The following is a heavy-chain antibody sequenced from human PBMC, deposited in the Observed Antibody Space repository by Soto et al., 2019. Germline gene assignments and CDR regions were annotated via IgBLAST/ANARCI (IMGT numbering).Heavy chain of an antibody. V-gene: IGHV1-8*01. D-gene: IGHD6-6*01. CDR3: AREQLGWFDS. J-gene: IGHJ5*02. CDR1: GYTFTSYD. CDR2: MNPNSCNT. Sequence: QVQLVQSGAEVKKPGASVKVSCKASGYTFTSYDINGVRQATGQGLEWMGWMNPNSCNTGYPQKFKGRVTMTRNTSISKAYMELISLRCEDKDVYYCAREQLGWFDSWGQGILVTVSS.